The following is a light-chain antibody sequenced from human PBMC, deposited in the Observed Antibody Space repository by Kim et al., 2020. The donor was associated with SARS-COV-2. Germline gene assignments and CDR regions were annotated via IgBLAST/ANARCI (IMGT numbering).Light chain of an antibody. V-gene: IGLV1-40*01. CDR3: QAYDTGLSAVV. CDR1: SSNIGTRYD. J-gene: IGLJ2*01. CDR2: GNN. Sequence: QRVIISCTGDSSNIGTRYDVHWYQHLPGAAPKLLIYGNNIRPLGVPDRFSGSKSGTSASLAISGLQAEDEAVYYCQAYDTGLSAVVFGGGTQLTVL.